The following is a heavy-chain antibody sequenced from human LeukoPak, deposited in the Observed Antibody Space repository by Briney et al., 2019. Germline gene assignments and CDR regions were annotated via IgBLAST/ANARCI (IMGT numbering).Heavy chain of an antibody. J-gene: IGHJ3*02. D-gene: IGHD2-21*02. CDR2: IYSGGST. CDR3: AKAWGYCGGDCDDAFDI. CDR1: GFTVSRNY. Sequence: GGSLRLSCAASGFTVSRNYMSWVRQAPGKGLEWVSVIYSGGSTYYADSVKGRFTISRDNSKNTLYLQMNSLRAEDTAVYYCAKAWGYCGGDCDDAFDIWGQGTMVTVSS. V-gene: IGHV3-53*01.